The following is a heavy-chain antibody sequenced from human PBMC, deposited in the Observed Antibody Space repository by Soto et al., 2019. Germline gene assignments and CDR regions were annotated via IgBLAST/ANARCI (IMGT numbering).Heavy chain of an antibody. J-gene: IGHJ5*02. CDR3: ARQGTEITYNWFDP. Sequence: SETLSLTCTVSGGSISSSSYYWGWIRQPPGKGLEWIGSIYYSGSTYYNPSLKRRVTISVDTSKNQFSLKLSSVTAADTAVYYCARQGTEITYNWFDPWGQGTLVTVSS. CDR2: IYYSGST. V-gene: IGHV4-39*01. CDR1: GGSISSSSYY. D-gene: IGHD1-7*01.